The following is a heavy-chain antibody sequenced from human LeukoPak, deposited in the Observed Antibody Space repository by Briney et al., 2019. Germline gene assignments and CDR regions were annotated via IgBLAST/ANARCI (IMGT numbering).Heavy chain of an antibody. CDR1: GFTFSSYS. CDR3: AKDLAVVPAGADY. V-gene: IGHV3-23*01. D-gene: IGHD2-2*01. Sequence: PGGSLRLSCAASGFTFSSYSMSWVRQAPGKGLEWVSAISGSGGSTYYADSVKGRFTISRDNSKNTLYLQMNSLRAEDTAVYYCAKDLAVVPAGADYWGQGTLVTVSS. CDR2: ISGSGGST. J-gene: IGHJ4*02.